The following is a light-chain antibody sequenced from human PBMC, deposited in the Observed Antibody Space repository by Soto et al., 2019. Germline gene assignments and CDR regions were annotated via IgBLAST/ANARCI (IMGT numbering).Light chain of an antibody. CDR2: GAS. CDR3: QQYDISPQT. J-gene: IGKJ1*01. CDR1: QSVISSY. Sequence: IVLTQSPATLSLSPGERATLSCRASQSVISSYLAWYQQKPGQAPRLLTYGASSRATGIPDRFSGSGSGTDFTLTISRLEPEDFAMYYCQQYDISPQTFGQGTKVDIK. V-gene: IGKV3-20*01.